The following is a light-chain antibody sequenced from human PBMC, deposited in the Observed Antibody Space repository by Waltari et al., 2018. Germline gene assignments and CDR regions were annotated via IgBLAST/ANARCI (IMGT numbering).Light chain of an antibody. CDR2: AAT. CDR3: QQSYSLPPT. Sequence: DIQLTQSPPSLSASVGDRVTISCRASQTVSNYLHWFQQKSGKAPKLLIYAATTLQGGVPPRFTGSGAGTDFTLTITSLQPEDFATYYCQQSYSLPPTFGQGTKVEVK. V-gene: IGKV1-39*01. J-gene: IGKJ1*01. CDR1: QTVSNY.